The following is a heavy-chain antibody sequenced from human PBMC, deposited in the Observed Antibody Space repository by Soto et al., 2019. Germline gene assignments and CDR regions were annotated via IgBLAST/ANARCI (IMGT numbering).Heavy chain of an antibody. Sequence: PGGSLRLSCAASGFTFSSYAMSWVRQAPGKGLEWVSAISGSGGSTYYADSVKGRFTIPRDNSENTLYLQMNSLRAEDTAVYYCAKDWVSSSGWYYFDYWGQGTLVTVSS. J-gene: IGHJ4*02. CDR1: GFTFSSYA. CDR2: ISGSGGST. D-gene: IGHD6-19*01. V-gene: IGHV3-23*01. CDR3: AKDWVSSSGWYYFDY.